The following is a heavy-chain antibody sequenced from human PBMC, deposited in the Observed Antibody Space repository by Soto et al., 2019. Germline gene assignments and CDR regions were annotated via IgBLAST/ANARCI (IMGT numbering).Heavy chain of an antibody. V-gene: IGHV3-21*01. CDR2: ISSSSSYT. CDR3: ARDFCSSTSCYGSYNWFDP. J-gene: IGHJ5*02. Sequence: GGSLRLSCAASGFTFSNYPMNWVRPAPGKGLEWVSSISSSSSYTNYADSVKGRFTISRDNAKNSLYLQMNSLRAEDTAVYYCARDFCSSTSCYGSYNWFDPWGQGTLVTVS. CDR1: GFTFSNYP. D-gene: IGHD2-2*01.